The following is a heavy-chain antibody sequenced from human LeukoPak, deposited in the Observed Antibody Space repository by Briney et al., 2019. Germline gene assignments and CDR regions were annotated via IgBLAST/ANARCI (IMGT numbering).Heavy chain of an antibody. V-gene: IGHV1-8*03. Sequence: GASVKVSCKASGYTFTSYDINWVRQAAGQGLEWMGWMNPNNSNTGYAQKFQGRLTITRDTSINTTYMELSSLSSDDTAVYYCARAPEGYCSTTRCSTAEYFQHWGQGTLVTVSS. CDR1: GYTFTSYD. D-gene: IGHD2-2*01. CDR2: MNPNNSNT. J-gene: IGHJ1*01. CDR3: ARAPEGYCSTTRCSTAEYFQH.